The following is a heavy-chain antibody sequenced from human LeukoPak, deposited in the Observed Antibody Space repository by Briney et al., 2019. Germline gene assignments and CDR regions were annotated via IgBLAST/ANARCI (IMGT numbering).Heavy chain of an antibody. Sequence: SQTLSLTCAISGDSVSSNSAAWNWIRQSPSRGLEWLGRTYYRSNWYNDYAVSVKSRITINPDTSKNQFSLQLNSVTPEDTAVYYCAREFPHYDFWSGYYHYYYYYMDVWGKGTTVTVSS. CDR3: AREFPHYDFWSGYYHYYYYYMDV. CDR2: TYYRSNWYN. J-gene: IGHJ6*03. CDR1: GDSVSSNSAA. V-gene: IGHV6-1*01. D-gene: IGHD3-3*01.